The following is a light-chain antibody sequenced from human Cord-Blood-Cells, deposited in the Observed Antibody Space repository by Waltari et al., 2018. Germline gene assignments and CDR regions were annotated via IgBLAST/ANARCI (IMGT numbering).Light chain of an antibody. J-gene: IGLJ1*01. V-gene: IGLV3-21*02. Sequence: SYVLTQPPSVSVAPGQTARITCGGNNLGRKSVTWHQQKPGQAPVLVVYDDSDRPSGIPERFSGSNAGNTATLTISRVEAGDEADYYCQVWDSSSDHPYVFGTGTKVTVL. CDR1: NLGRKS. CDR3: QVWDSSSDHPYV. CDR2: DDS.